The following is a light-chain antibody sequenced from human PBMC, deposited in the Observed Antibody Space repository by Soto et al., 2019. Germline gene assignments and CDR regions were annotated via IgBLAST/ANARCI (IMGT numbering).Light chain of an antibody. CDR3: PQYGRSPTT. CDR2: DTS. Sequence: EIVLTQSPGTLSLSPGERATLSCRASQTVTSDCLAWYQQKHGQAPRLLIYDTSSRATGIPDRFSGSGSGTNFPLTISRLEPGDVAVYYCPQYGRSPTTFGGGTKVEIK. CDR1: QTVTSDC. V-gene: IGKV3-20*01. J-gene: IGKJ4*01.